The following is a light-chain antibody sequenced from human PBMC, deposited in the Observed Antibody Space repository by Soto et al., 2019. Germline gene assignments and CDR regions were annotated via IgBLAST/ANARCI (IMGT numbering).Light chain of an antibody. V-gene: IGKV3-20*01. CDR1: QSVSSGF. CDR2: GAS. Sequence: EIVLTQSPGTLSLSPGERATLSCRASQSVSSGFLAWYQQKPRQTPRLLIYGASTRATGIPDRFSGSGSGTDFTLTISRLEPEDFAVYYCQQYGSSPFTFGPGTKVDIK. J-gene: IGKJ3*01. CDR3: QQYGSSPFT.